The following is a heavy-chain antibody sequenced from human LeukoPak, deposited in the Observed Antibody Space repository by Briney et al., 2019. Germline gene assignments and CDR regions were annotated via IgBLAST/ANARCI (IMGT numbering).Heavy chain of an antibody. CDR3: ARGQVPAARGYNWFVL. J-gene: IGHJ5*02. CDR1: GWSFNDYY. V-gene: IGHV4-34*01. Sequence: SETLSLTCAVSGWSFNDYYWNWIRQPPGKGLEWIGEINARGETSYNPSLKSRGTISADTSKKQFSLMLTSMIAAATALYYCARGQVPAARGYNWFVLSGQGTLVTVSS. D-gene: IGHD2-2*01. CDR2: INARGET.